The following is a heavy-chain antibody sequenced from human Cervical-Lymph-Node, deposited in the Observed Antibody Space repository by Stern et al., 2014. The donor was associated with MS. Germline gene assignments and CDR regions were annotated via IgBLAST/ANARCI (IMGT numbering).Heavy chain of an antibody. D-gene: IGHD3-16*02. J-gene: IGHJ4*02. V-gene: IGHV4-59*01. CDR3: ARAGPYDYIWGNFRHRAFYFDS. CDR2: LYYRGGT. Sequence: VQLEESGPGLVKPSETLSLMCSVSSGFIGNNYWSWIRQPPGKGLEWIGHLYYRGGTYYNPSLKCRVTISLDTSKNQLSLRLSSVTAADTAVYYCARAGPYDYIWGNFRHRAFYFDSWGQGALVTVSS. CDR1: SGFIGNNY.